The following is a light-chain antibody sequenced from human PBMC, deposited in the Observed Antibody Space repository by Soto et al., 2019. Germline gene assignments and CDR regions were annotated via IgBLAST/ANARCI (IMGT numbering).Light chain of an antibody. V-gene: IGLV1-40*01. CDR3: QSSDSSLSGLV. CDR2: GNS. Sequence: QSVLTQPPSVSGAPGQRVTISCTGSSSNIGAGYDVHWYQQLPGTAPKLLIYGNSNRPSGVPDRFSGSKSGTSASLAITGLQAEDEAYYYCQSSDSSLSGLVFGTGTKLTVL. J-gene: IGLJ1*01. CDR1: SSNIGAGYD.